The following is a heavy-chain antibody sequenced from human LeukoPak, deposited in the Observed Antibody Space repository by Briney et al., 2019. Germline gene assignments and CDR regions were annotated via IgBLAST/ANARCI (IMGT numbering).Heavy chain of an antibody. Sequence: GASVKVSCKASGGTFSSYAISWVRQAPGQGLEWMGRIIPILGIANYAQKFQGRVTITADKSTSTAYMELSSLRSEDTAVYYCARDVSDYEGFDYWGQGTLVTVSS. V-gene: IGHV1-69*04. CDR1: GGTFSSYA. J-gene: IGHJ4*02. D-gene: IGHD4-17*01. CDR3: ARDVSDYEGFDY. CDR2: IIPILGIA.